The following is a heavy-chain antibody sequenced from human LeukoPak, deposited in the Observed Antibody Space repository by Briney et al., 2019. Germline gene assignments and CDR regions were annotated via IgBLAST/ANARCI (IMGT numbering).Heavy chain of an antibody. CDR1: GFTVSSNH. D-gene: IGHD7-27*01. Sequence: GGSLRLSCAASGFTVSSNHMSWVRQAPGKGLEWVSVIYSGGSTYSADSVKGRFIISRDNSKNTLYLQMNSLRAGDTAVYYCARGDRTIWGLPYWGQGALVTVSS. V-gene: IGHV3-66*01. J-gene: IGHJ4*02. CDR2: IYSGGST. CDR3: ARGDRTIWGLPY.